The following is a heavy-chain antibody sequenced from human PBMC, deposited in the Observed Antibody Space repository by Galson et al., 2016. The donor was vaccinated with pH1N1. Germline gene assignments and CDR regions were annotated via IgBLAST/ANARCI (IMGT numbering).Heavy chain of an antibody. D-gene: IGHD4-17*01. CDR3: ARQYDFGDYRGDAFDI. V-gene: IGHV5-51*03. CDR1: GYSFTRYW. CDR2: ANPGGSTI. Sequence: QSGAEVKKPGESLKISCKASGYSFTRYWIAWVRQMPGKGLEWVGVANPGGSTIRYSPPFQGQVTISSDKSINTAYLQWISLKASDTATYYCARQYDFGDYRGDAFDIWGQGTMVIVSS. J-gene: IGHJ3*02.